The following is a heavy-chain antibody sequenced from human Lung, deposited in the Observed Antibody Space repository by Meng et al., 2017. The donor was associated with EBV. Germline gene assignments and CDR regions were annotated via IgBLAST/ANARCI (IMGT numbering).Heavy chain of an antibody. D-gene: IGHD6-19*01. V-gene: IGHV7-4-1*02. CDR2: INTNTGIP. J-gene: IGHJ4*02. Sequence: QVQLVQSGSELKKPEXSMKVSCKASGFTFVSYTLNWVRQAPGQGLEWMGWINTNTGIPTYAQGFTGRFVFSLDTSVSTAYLQISSLKAEDTAVYYCARDKIAVAGITGDYWGQGTLVTVSS. CDR1: GFTFVSYT. CDR3: ARDKIAVAGITGDY.